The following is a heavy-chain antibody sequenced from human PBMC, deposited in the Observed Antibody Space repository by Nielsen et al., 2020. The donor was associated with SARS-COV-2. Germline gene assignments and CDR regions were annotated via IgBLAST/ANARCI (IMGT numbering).Heavy chain of an antibody. J-gene: IGHJ6*02. CDR1: GGSVDDGEYH. CDR3: AGEDPRGDSSRMEV. CDR2: NHLA. Sequence: SETLSLTCSVSGGSVDDGEYHWTWVRQPSGRGLEWIGNHLADYNPSLENRVTISIDTSKNEVSLHLTSVTAADTATYFCAGEDPRGDSSRMEVWGQGTTVTVS. V-gene: IGHV4-61*08. D-gene: IGHD6-6*01.